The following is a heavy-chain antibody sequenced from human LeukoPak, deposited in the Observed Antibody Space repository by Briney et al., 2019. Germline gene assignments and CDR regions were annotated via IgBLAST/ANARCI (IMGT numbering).Heavy chain of an antibody. CDR3: AKEGITMIVVAAYYFDY. J-gene: IGHJ4*02. Sequence: PGGSLRLSCAASGFTFSSYGMHWVRQAPGKGLEWVAVIWYDGSNKYYADSVKGRFTISRDNSKNTLYLQMNSLRAEDTAVYYCAKEGITMIVVAAYYFDYWGQGTLVTVSS. V-gene: IGHV3-33*06. D-gene: IGHD3-22*01. CDR1: GFTFSSYG. CDR2: IWYDGSNK.